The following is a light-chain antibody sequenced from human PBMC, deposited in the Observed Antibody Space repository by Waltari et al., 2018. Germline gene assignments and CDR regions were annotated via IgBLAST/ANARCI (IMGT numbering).Light chain of an antibody. CDR3: SSQSSNDVVL. J-gene: IGLJ2*01. CDR2: AVS. V-gene: IGLV2-14*01. Sequence: QSALTQPASVSGSPGQSVTIFCAGTSNDVGGYNSVSWYQTNPAQAPSVIIYAVSDRPSGVSDRFSGSKSGNTASLTISGLQAEDEADYYCSSQSSNDVVLFGGGTKLTVL. CDR1: SNDVGGYNS.